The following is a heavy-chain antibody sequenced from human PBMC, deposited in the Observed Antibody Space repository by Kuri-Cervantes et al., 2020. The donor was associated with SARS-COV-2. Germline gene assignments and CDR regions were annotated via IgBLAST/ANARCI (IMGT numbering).Heavy chain of an antibody. CDR2: INHSGST. CDR1: GGSISSYY. Sequence: SETLSLTCTVSGGSISSYYWSWIRQPPGKGLEWIGEINHSGSTNYNPSLKSRVTISVDTSKNQFSLKLSSVTAADTAVYYCARFRRDIVVVPAAILYYYYGMDVWGQGTTVTVSS. CDR3: ARFRRDIVVVPAAILYYYYGMDV. V-gene: IGHV4-34*01. D-gene: IGHD2-2*02. J-gene: IGHJ6*02.